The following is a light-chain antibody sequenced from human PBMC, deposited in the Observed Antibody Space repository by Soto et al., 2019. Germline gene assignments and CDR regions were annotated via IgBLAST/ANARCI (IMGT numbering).Light chain of an antibody. V-gene: IGLV2-11*01. CDR2: DVS. CDR1: SSDVGGYNY. Sequence: QSALTQPRSMSGSPGQSVTISCTGTSSDVGGYNYVSWYQQHPGKAPKLMIYDVSKRPSGVPDRFSGSKSGNTASLTISGLQAEDEADYYCCSYAGSPYGFGTGTKVTVL. J-gene: IGLJ1*01. CDR3: CSYAGSPYG.